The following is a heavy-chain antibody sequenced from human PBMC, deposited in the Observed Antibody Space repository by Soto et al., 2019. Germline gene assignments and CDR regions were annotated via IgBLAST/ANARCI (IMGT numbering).Heavy chain of an antibody. J-gene: IGHJ4*02. Sequence: EVHLLESGGALVQLGGPLGFSCAASGFTFSDYAMSWVRQLPGKGLEWVSSISGGTTYYADSVKGRFSISRDSSKNRVYLQMHSLRAEDTAVYYCAKDGVRLGQHDYSDYWGQGTLVTVSS. CDR3: AKDGVRLGQHDYSDY. V-gene: IGHV3-23*01. D-gene: IGHD5-12*01. CDR1: GFTFSDYA. CDR2: ISGGTT.